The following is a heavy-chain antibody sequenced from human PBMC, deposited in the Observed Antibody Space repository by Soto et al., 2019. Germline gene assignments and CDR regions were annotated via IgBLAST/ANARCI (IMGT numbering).Heavy chain of an antibody. V-gene: IGHV2-5*02. Sequence: QITLKESGPTLVKPTQTLTLTCTFSGFSVSTSGVGVAWIRQPPGKALEWLALIYWDDDKRYSPFLQSRVTIXMGXSQNHVVLTMTNMDPVDTATYYCAHKGGRGAGMDVWGQGTTVTVSS. J-gene: IGHJ6*02. D-gene: IGHD2-15*01. CDR1: GFSVSTSGVG. CDR2: IYWDDDK. CDR3: AHKGGRGAGMDV.